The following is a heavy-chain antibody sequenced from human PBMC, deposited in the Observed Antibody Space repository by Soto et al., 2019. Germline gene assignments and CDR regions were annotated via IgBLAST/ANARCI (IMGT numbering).Heavy chain of an antibody. CDR1: AGSFSGYY. V-gene: IGHV4-34*01. CDR3: TRGEPVYYFYGMHV. CDR2: INHIGST. J-gene: IGHJ6*04. Sequence: SETLSLTCAVYAGSFSGYYWSWNRQPPGKGRERSGEINHIGSTNYHPSLKRRVTISVDASRNQFSLKLSSVTGEDTAVYYCTRGEPVYYFYGMHVWGGGTTVSSPQ.